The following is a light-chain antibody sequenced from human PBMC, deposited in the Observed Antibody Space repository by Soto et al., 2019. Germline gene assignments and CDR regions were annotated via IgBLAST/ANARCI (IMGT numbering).Light chain of an antibody. Sequence: QAVVTQPPSASETPGQRVTISCSGSSSNIGSNVVNWYQQLPGTAPKLLIFSNNLRPSGVPDRFSGSKSGTSASLAISGLQSEDEANYYCAAWDDSLNGVIFGGGTKLTVL. CDR2: SNN. CDR3: AAWDDSLNGVI. CDR1: SSNIGSNV. V-gene: IGLV1-44*01. J-gene: IGLJ2*01.